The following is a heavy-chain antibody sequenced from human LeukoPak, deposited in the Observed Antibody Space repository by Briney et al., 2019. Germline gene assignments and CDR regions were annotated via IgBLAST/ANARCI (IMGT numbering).Heavy chain of an antibody. J-gene: IGHJ4*02. CDR1: GFTFTGYA. Sequence: PGGSLRLSCAASGFTFTGYALNWVRQAPGKGLVWVSRIRSDGSSTTYADSVKGRFTISRDNTKNTLYLQMNSLRADDTAVYYCARDDYNRHWGQGTLVTVSS. V-gene: IGHV3-74*01. CDR3: ARDDYNRH. D-gene: IGHD4-11*01. CDR2: IRSDGSST.